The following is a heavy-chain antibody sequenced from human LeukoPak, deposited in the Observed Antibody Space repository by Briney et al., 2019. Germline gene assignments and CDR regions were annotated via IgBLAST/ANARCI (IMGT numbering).Heavy chain of an antibody. CDR3: ARDHNYAFDN. CDR2: IGIDSGNT. J-gene: IGHJ4*02. CDR1: GFPFIEYS. D-gene: IGHD1-1*01. Sequence: PGGSLRLSCTASGFPFIEYSMNWVRQAPGKGLEWISYIGIDSGNTKYADSVRGRFTISADRAQNSLYLQMDSLRVEDTAGYYCARDHNYAFDNWGQGTLVSVAS. V-gene: IGHV3-48*01.